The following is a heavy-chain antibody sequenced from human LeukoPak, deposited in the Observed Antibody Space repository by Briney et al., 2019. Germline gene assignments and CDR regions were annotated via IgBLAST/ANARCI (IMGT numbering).Heavy chain of an antibody. V-gene: IGHV3-23*01. D-gene: IGHD6-19*01. J-gene: IGHJ4*02. CDR2: ISGSGGST. CDR1: GFTFSSYA. CDR3: ARAGGSGWGASLRY. Sequence: GGSLRLSCAASGFTFSSYAMSWVRQAPGKGLEWVSAISGSGGSTYYAGSVKGRFTISRDNSKNTLYLQMNSLRAEDTAVYYCARAGGSGWGASLRYWGQGTLVTVSS.